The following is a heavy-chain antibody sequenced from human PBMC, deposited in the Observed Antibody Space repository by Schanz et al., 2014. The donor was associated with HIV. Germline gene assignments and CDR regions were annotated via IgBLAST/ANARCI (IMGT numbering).Heavy chain of an antibody. CDR2: IWYDGSNK. CDR3: ARGGLQWHPEWFDY. D-gene: IGHD4-4*01. J-gene: IGHJ4*02. V-gene: IGHV3-33*08. CDR1: GFTLSSYG. Sequence: VQLVESGGGLVQPGGSLRLSCGASGFTLSSYGMHWVRQAPGKGLEWVAIIWYDGSNKYYTDSVKGRFTISRDSSKNTLYLQMNSLRAEDTAVYYCARGGLQWHPEWFDYWGQGTLVSVSS.